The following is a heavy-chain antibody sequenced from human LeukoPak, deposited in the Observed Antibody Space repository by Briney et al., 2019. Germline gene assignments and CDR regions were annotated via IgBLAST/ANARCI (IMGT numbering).Heavy chain of an antibody. V-gene: IGHV3-48*01. CDR3: ARDMNPTVFDF. D-gene: IGHD3-16*01. CDR1: GFTFSSYS. J-gene: IGHJ4*02. Sequence: PGGSLRLSCAASGFTFSSYSMAWVRQAPGKGLEWLSYITSSSNINYADSVKGRFTISRDNAKNTLYLQMDSLRAEDTAVYYCARDMNPTVFDFWGQGTLVTVSS. CDR2: ITSSSNI.